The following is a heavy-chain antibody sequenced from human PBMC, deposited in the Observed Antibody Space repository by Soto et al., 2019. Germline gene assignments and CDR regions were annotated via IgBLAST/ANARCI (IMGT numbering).Heavy chain of an antibody. Sequence: XGSLKLSCAASGFTFSSYSMNWVRQAPGKGLDWVSSISSSSSYIYYADSVKGRFTISRDNAKNSLYLQMDSLRAEDTAVYYCARAAAAGTGYYYYYYGMDVWGQGTTVTVSS. J-gene: IGHJ6*02. CDR2: ISSSSSYI. D-gene: IGHD6-13*01. CDR1: GFTFSSYS. V-gene: IGHV3-21*01. CDR3: ARAAAAGTGYYYYYYGMDV.